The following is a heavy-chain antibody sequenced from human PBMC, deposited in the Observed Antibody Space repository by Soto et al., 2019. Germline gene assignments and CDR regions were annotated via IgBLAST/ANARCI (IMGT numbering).Heavy chain of an antibody. J-gene: IGHJ4*02. Sequence: QTHSITVDICGGSGSNNGATCNLIKKSPSRGLEWLGRAYYRSRWQYDYATSVRSRITINPDTFKNQFSLQLSSVTPEDTAVYYCARDTPDFNRGFDSWGQGSLVTVSS. CDR2: AYYRSRWQY. V-gene: IGHV6-1*01. D-gene: IGHD1-26*01. CDR1: GGSGSNNGAT. CDR3: ARDTPDFNRGFDS.